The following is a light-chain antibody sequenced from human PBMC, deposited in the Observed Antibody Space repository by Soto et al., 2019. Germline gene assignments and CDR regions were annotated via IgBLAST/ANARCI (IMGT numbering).Light chain of an antibody. Sequence: QSVLTQPASVSGSPEQSITISCTGTSNDVGRYNLVSWYQQHPGKAPQVMIYEATKRPSGVSNRFSGSKSGNTASLTISGLQAEDEADYYCSSYTSSSTVVFGGGTKLTVL. CDR1: SNDVGRYNL. CDR2: EAT. V-gene: IGLV2-14*02. J-gene: IGLJ2*01. CDR3: SSYTSSSTVV.